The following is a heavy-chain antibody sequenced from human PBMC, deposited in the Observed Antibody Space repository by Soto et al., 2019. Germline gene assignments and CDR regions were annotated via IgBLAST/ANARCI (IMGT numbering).Heavy chain of an antibody. Sequence: EVQLVESGGGLVQPGGSLRLSCAASGFTFSSYSMNWVRQAPGKGREWVSYISSSSSTIYYADSVKGRFTISRDNAKNSLYLQMNSLRAEDTAVYYCARVQDIVVVPAAIHRLVDIAFDIWGQGTMVTVSS. D-gene: IGHD2-2*01. CDR3: ARVQDIVVVPAAIHRLVDIAFDI. CDR1: GFTFSSYS. J-gene: IGHJ3*02. V-gene: IGHV3-48*01. CDR2: ISSSSSTI.